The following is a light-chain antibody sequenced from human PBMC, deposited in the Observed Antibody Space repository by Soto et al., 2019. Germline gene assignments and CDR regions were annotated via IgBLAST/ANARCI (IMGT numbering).Light chain of an antibody. CDR3: QQYNRYWT. Sequence: IQMTQSPSSLSASVGDRVTITCRASQGIRNNLGWYQQKPGKAPKRLIYDASSLRSGVPSRFSGSGSETEFTLTISSLFPDDFATYYCQQYNRYWTFGQGTKVDIK. V-gene: IGKV1-17*01. J-gene: IGKJ1*01. CDR2: DAS. CDR1: QGIRNN.